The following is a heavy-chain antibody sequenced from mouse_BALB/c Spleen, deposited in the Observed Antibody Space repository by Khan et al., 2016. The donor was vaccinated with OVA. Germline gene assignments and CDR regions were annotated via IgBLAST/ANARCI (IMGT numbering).Heavy chain of an antibody. Sequence: VKLEESGPGLVKPSQSPSLTCTVTGYSITTDYAWNWIRQFPGNKLEWMGFISYSGNTKYNPSLKSRISITRDTSKNQFFLQLKSVTTEDTAXYYCARVYGGDFDYWGQGTTLTVSS. D-gene: IGHD1-1*01. CDR1: GYSITTDYA. CDR2: ISYSGNT. J-gene: IGHJ2*01. V-gene: IGHV3-2*02. CDR3: ARVYGGDFDY.